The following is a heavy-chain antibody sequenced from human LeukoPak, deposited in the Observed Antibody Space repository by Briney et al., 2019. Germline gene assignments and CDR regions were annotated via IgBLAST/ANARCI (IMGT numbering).Heavy chain of an antibody. D-gene: IGHD5-18*01. J-gene: IGHJ4*02. CDR3: AKEQDTAMVGYFDY. CDR1: GFTFSSYG. Sequence: GGSLRLSCAASGFTFSSYGMHWVRQAPGKGLEWVAVISYDGSNKYYADSVKGRFTISRDNSKNTLYLQMNSLRAEDTAVYYCAKEQDTAMVGYFDYWGQGTLVTVSS. V-gene: IGHV3-30*18. CDR2: ISYDGSNK.